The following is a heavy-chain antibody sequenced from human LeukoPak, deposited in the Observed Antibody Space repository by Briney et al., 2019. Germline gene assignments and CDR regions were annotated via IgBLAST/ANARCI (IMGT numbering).Heavy chain of an antibody. CDR3: AKDKWQQLVTYYYYGMDV. J-gene: IGHJ6*02. CDR2: ISWNSGSI. V-gene: IGHV3-9*01. CDR1: GFTFDDYA. Sequence: PGRSLRLSCAASGFTFDDYAMHWVRQAPGKGLEWVSGISWNSGSIGYADSVKGRFTISRDNAKNSLYLQMNSLRAEDTALYYCAKDKWQQLVTYYYYGMDVWGQGTTVTVSS. D-gene: IGHD6-13*01.